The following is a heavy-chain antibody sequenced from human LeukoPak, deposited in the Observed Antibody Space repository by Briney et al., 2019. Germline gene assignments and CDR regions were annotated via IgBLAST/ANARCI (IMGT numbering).Heavy chain of an antibody. J-gene: IGHJ4*02. CDR1: GYTFTGYY. V-gene: IGHV1-2*02. CDR3: ARDRSPSYDILTGYYLHDY. Sequence: ASVKVSCKASGYTFTGYYMHWVRQAPGQGLEWMGWINPNSGGTNYAQKFQGRVTMTRDTSISTAYMELSRLRSDDTAVYYCARDRSPSYDILTGYYLHDYWGQGTLVTVSS. D-gene: IGHD3-9*01. CDR2: INPNSGGT.